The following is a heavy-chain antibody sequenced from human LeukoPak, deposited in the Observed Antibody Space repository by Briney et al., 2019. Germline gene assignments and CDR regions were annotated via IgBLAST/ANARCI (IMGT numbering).Heavy chain of an antibody. CDR3: TRMTAGHDY. J-gene: IGHJ4*02. CDR1: GGSITSGSYY. Sequence: SETLSLTCTVSGGSITSGSYYWSWIRQPAGKGLEWIGEINHSGYTNDSPSLKSRVTLSIDTSRKQFSLNLRSVTVADTGIYYCTRMTAGHDYWGQGTLVTVSS. D-gene: IGHD2-21*02. CDR2: INHSGYT. V-gene: IGHV4-61*10.